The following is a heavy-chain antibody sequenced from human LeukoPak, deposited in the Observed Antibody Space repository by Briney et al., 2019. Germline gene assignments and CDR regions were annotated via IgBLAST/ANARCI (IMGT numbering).Heavy chain of an antibody. CDR3: VRDSGWLRFDN. Sequence: GGSLRLSCAASGFIFTNYWMTWVSQAPGKGLEWVAHIKEDGSAANYVDSVRGRYTSARDNAKSSLSLQMNSLRVEDTAVHYCVRDSGWLRFDNWGQGTLVTVSS. D-gene: IGHD3-22*01. J-gene: IGHJ4*02. CDR2: IKEDGSAA. CDR1: GFIFTNYW. V-gene: IGHV3-7*01.